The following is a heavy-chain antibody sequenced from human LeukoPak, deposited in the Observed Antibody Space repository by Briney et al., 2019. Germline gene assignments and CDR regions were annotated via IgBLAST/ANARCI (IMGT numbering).Heavy chain of an antibody. CDR2: IYHSIGPYFNPSLKSP. CDR1: GDSVSSNSYY. Sequence: PSETLSLTCTVSGDSVSSNSYYWAWIRQPPGKGLEWIGSIYHSIGPYFNPSLKSPYYNPSLKSRVTVSVDTSKNQFSLSLSSVTAADSAVYFCARSPGWTGYDYLYYYYYMDVWGKGTTVTVSS. J-gene: IGHJ6*03. V-gene: IGHV4-39*07. CDR3: ARSPGWTGYDYLYYYYYMDV. D-gene: IGHD3/OR15-3a*01.